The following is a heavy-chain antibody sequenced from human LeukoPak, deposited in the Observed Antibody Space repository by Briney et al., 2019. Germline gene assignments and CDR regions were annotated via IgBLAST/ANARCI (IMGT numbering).Heavy chain of an antibody. V-gene: IGHV3-33*06. D-gene: IGHD2-15*01. CDR1: GFSFNRYG. CDR3: AKGAGSGAVHYLDP. Sequence: GGSLRLSCAASGFSFNRYGMHWVRQAPGKGLELVAVIWYDGSNKYYGDSVKGRFTISRDNFRNTLYLEMNNLRVDDTALYYCAKGAGSGAVHYLDPWGQGTLVTVSS. J-gene: IGHJ5*02. CDR2: IWYDGSNK.